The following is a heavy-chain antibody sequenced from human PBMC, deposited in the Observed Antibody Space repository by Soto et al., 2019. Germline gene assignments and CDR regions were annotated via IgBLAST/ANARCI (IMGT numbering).Heavy chain of an antibody. Sequence: QVQLVESGGGLVKPGGSLRLSCAASGFTFSDYYMSWIRQAPGKGLEWVSYISSSDSIIYHADSVKGRFTISRDNAKNSLYLQMNSLRVEDTAVYYCARDCRSTSRYGYFQKWGQGTLVTVSS. CDR3: ARDCRSTSRYGYFQK. CDR2: ISSSDSII. D-gene: IGHD2-2*01. CDR1: GFTFSDYY. V-gene: IGHV3-11*01. J-gene: IGHJ1*01.